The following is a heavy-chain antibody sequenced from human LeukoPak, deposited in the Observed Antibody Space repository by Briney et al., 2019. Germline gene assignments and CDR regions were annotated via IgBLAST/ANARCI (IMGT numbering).Heavy chain of an antibody. CDR2: ISGSGGST. J-gene: IGHJ1*01. CDR1: GFTFSSYS. Sequence: GGSLRLSCAASGFTFSSYSMNWVRQAPGKGLEWVSAISGSGGSTYYADSVKGRFTISRDNSKNTLYLQMNSLRAEDTAVYSCAKDSSSSWLGYFQHWGQGTLVTVSS. CDR3: AKDSSSSWLGYFQH. D-gene: IGHD6-13*01. V-gene: IGHV3-23*01.